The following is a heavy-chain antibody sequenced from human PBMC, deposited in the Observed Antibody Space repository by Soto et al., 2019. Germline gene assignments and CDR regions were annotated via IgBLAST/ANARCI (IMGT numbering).Heavy chain of an antibody. Sequence: QVQLVESGGGVVQPGRSLRLSCAASGFTFSSYGMHWVRQAPGKGLEWVAVISYDGSNKYYADSVKGRFTISRDNSKNTLYLQMNSLRAEDTAVYYCAKDARGNHYDILTGYLTLYYYYGMDVWGQGTTVTVS. D-gene: IGHD3-9*01. J-gene: IGHJ6*02. CDR1: GFTFSSYG. V-gene: IGHV3-30*18. CDR3: AKDARGNHYDILTGYLTLYYYYGMDV. CDR2: ISYDGSNK.